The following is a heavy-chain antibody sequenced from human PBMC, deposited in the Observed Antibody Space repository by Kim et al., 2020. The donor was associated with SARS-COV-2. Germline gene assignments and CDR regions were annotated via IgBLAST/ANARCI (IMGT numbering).Heavy chain of an antibody. CDR1: GYTLTELS. D-gene: IGHD3-3*01. V-gene: IGHV1-24*01. Sequence: ASVKVSCKVSGYTLTELSMHWVRQAPGKGLEWMGGFDPEDGETIYAQKFQGRVTMTEDTSTDTAYMELSSLRSEDTAVYYCATDAHTLHYDFWSGYPPGLSARAFDIWGQGTMVTVSS. CDR3: ATDAHTLHYDFWSGYPPGLSARAFDI. CDR2: FDPEDGET. J-gene: IGHJ3*02.